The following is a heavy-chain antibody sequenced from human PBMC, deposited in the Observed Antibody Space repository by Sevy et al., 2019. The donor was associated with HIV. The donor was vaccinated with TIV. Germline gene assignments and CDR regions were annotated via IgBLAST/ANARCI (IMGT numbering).Heavy chain of an antibody. CDR2: MISNTDGGTT. Sequence: GGSLRLSCAASGFTFSTAWMTWVRQAPGKGLEWVGRMISNTDGGTTDYAAPVKGRFTISRDDSKNTLYLQMNSLKTEDTAVYYCTTDSAYYYGSSWGRGTLVTVS. CDR1: GFTFSTAW. CDR3: TTDSAYYYGSS. D-gene: IGHD3-10*01. J-gene: IGHJ5*02. V-gene: IGHV3-15*01.